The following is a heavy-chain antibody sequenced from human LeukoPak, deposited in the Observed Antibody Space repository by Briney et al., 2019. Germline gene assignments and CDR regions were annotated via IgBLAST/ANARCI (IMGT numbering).Heavy chain of an antibody. CDR3: ARRGYCATTTCYRLFNY. J-gene: IGHJ4*02. Sequence: GESLKISCKDSGYRFTNYWIGWERQMPTKHLEKMGTTYPGDSDTRYSPSFQGQVTISADKSITNAYLQWSSLKASDTAMYYCARRGYCATTTCYRLFNYWGQGTLVTVSS. V-gene: IGHV5-51*01. D-gene: IGHD2-2*01. CDR2: TYPGDSDT. CDR1: GYRFTNYW.